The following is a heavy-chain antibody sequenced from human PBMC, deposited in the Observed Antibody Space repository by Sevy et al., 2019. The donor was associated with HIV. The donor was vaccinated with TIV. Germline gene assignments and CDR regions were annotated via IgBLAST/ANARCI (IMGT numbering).Heavy chain of an antibody. CDR2: IWYDGSNK. D-gene: IGHD6-13*01. J-gene: IGHJ5*02. CDR3: AGAEGGGYMDWFDP. CDR1: GFTFSSYG. V-gene: IGHV3-33*01. Sequence: GGSLRLSCAASGFTFSSYGMHWVRQAPGKGLEWVAVIWYDGSNKYYADSVKGRFTISRDNSKKKRYLQMNRLRAEETAVYYGAGAEGGGYMDWFDPWGQGTLVTVSS.